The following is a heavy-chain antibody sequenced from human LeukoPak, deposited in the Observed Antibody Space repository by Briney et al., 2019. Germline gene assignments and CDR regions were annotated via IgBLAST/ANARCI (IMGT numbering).Heavy chain of an antibody. D-gene: IGHD6-19*01. Sequence: GGSLRLSCAASGFTVSSNYMSWVRQAPGKGLEWVSVIYSGGSTYYADSVKGRFTISRDNSKNTLYLQMNSLRAEDTAVYYCARDGWKDYHDAFDIWGQGTMVTVSS. CDR3: ARDGWKDYHDAFDI. CDR1: GFTVSSNY. V-gene: IGHV3-53*01. CDR2: IYSGGST. J-gene: IGHJ3*02.